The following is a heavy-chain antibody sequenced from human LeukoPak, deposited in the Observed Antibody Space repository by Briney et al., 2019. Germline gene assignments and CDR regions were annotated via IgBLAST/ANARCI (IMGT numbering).Heavy chain of an antibody. CDR1: GGSFSDYY. D-gene: IGHD6-6*01. V-gene: IGHV4-34*01. CDR3: AKLVSYAFDI. J-gene: IGHJ3*02. CDR2: INHSGST. Sequence: SEPLSLTCAGYGGSFSDYYWSWIRQPPGKGLEWIGAINHSGSTNYNPSLKSRVTISVDTSKNQFSLKLSSVTAADTAVYYCAKLVSYAFDIWGQGTMVTVSS.